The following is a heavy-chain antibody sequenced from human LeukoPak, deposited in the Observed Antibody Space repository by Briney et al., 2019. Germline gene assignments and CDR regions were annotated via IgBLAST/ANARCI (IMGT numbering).Heavy chain of an antibody. D-gene: IGHD2/OR15-2a*01. Sequence: TSETLSLTCTVSGDSISSGDYYWSWIRQPPGKGLEWVGYIYFSGTTYYNPSLKSRVIISVDTSKNQFSLKLSSVTAADTAVYYCAIGVSEHIAFYDWFDPWGQGTLVTVSS. CDR1: GDSISSGDYY. J-gene: IGHJ5*02. CDR3: AIGVSEHIAFYDWFDP. V-gene: IGHV4-30-4*08. CDR2: IYFSGTT.